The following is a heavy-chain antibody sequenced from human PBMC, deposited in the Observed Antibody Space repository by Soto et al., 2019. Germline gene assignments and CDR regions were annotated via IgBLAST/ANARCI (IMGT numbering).Heavy chain of an antibody. D-gene: IGHD1-26*01. J-gene: IGHJ2*01. CDR2: ISSSSTL. CDR3: ARGGSGSYFWYFDL. CDR1: GFTFSRYE. V-gene: IGHV3-48*03. Sequence: SLRLSCADSGFTFSRYEMNWVRQAPGKGLEWVSYISSSSTLYYADSVKGRFTISRDNAKNSLYLQMNSLRAEDTAVYYCARGGSGSYFWYFDLWGRGTLVTVSS.